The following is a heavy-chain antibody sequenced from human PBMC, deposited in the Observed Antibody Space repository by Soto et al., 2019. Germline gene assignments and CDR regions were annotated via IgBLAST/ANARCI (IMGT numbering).Heavy chain of an antibody. Sequence: GGSLRLSCAASGFTFSGYAMHWVRQAPGKGLEWVAVISNDGTVKYYADSVKGRFTISRDNSKNSLYLQMNSLRAEDTAVYYCARSTYLRHFDYWGQGTLVTVSS. J-gene: IGHJ4*02. V-gene: IGHV3-30*04. CDR3: ARSTYLRHFDY. CDR2: ISNDGTVK. CDR1: GFTFSGYA. D-gene: IGHD2-2*01.